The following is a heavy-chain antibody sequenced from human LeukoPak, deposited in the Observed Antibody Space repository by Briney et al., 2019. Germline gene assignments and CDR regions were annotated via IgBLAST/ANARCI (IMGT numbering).Heavy chain of an antibody. J-gene: IGHJ6*03. CDR3: ARAAVVVPAASSYYYYMDV. D-gene: IGHD2-2*01. CDR1: GFTFSSYS. CDR2: ISSSSYI. V-gene: IGHV3-21*01. Sequence: GGSLRLSCAASGFTFSSYSMNWVRQAPGEGLEWVSSISSSSYIYYADSVKGRFTISRDNAKNSLYLQMNSLRAEDTAVYYCARAAVVVPAASSYYYYMDVWGKGTTVTVSS.